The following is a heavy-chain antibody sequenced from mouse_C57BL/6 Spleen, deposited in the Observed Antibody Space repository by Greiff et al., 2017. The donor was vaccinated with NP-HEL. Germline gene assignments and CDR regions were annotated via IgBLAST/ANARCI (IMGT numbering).Heavy chain of an antibody. CDR1: GYTFTSYW. J-gene: IGHJ2*01. CDR2: ISPGSGST. V-gene: IGHV1-55*01. CDR3: AREFPTVDY. Sequence: QVQLKQPGAELVKPGASVKMSCKASGYTFTSYWLTWVKQRPGQGLEWIGDISPGSGSTNYNEQFKSKATLTIDTSSSTAYMQLSSLTSEDAAVYYSAREFPTVDYWGQGTTLTVSS.